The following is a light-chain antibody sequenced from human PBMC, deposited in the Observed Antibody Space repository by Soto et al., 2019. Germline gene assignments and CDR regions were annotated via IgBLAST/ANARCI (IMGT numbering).Light chain of an antibody. CDR1: SSNIVNNY. V-gene: IGLV1-51*01. J-gene: IGLJ2*01. CDR2: DNN. Sequence: QSVLTQPPSVSVAPGQKVTISCSGSSSNIVNNYVSWYQQLPGTAPKLLIYDNNKRPSGIPDRFSGSKSGTSATLGITGLQTGDEADYYCGTWDSSLSAGVFGGGTKLTVL. CDR3: GTWDSSLSAGV.